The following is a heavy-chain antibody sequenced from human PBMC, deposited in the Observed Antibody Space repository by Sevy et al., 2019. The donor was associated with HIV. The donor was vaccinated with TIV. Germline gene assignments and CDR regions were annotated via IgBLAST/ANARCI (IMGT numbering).Heavy chain of an antibody. CDR2: IKQDGSEK. Sequence: GGSLRLSCAASGFTFNNYWMSWVRQAPGRGLEWVANIKQDGSEKYNVDSVKGRFTISRDNAKNSMYLKMNSLRAEDTAVYYCAREREGWDLGGHYFEYWGQGTLVTVSS. CDR1: GFTFNNYW. J-gene: IGHJ4*02. CDR3: AREREGWDLGGHYFEY. D-gene: IGHD1-26*01. V-gene: IGHV3-7*01.